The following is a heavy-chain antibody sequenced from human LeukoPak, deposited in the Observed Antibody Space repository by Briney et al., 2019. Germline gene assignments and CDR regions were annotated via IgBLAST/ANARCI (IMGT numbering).Heavy chain of an antibody. CDR1: GYTFTSYG. V-gene: IGHV1-8*02. D-gene: IGHD3-3*01. CDR2: MNPNSGNT. J-gene: IGHJ4*02. CDR3: ARGQKRSTYYDFWSGYYPPLYFDH. Sequence: ASVKVSCKASGYTFTSYGINWVRQATGQGLEWLGWMNPNSGNTGYAQKFQGRVTLTRNTSISTACMELSSLRSEDTAVYYCARGQKRSTYYDFWSGYYPPLYFDHWGQGTLVTVYS.